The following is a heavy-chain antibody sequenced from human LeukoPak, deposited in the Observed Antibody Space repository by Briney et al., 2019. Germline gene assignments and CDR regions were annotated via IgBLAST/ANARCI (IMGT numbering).Heavy chain of an antibody. CDR3: AKAGSVVVPAALDY. J-gene: IGHJ4*02. CDR2: ISSSSSYI. D-gene: IGHD2-2*01. Sequence: SGGSLRLSCAASGFTFSSYSMTWVRQAPGKGLEGVSSISSSSSYIYYADSVKGRFTISRDNAKNSLYLQMNSLRAEDTAVYYCAKAGSVVVPAALDYWGQGTLVTVSS. V-gene: IGHV3-21*04. CDR1: GFTFSSYS.